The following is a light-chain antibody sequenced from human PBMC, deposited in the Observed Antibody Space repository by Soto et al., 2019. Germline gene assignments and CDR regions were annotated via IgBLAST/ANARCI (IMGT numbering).Light chain of an antibody. J-gene: IGKJ4*01. V-gene: IGKV3-20*01. CDR1: QSVSSSY. Sequence: EIVSTQSPGTLSLSPGVRATLSCRASQSVSSSYLAWYQQKPGQAPRLLIYGASSRATGIPDRFSGSGSGTDFTLTISRLEPEDFAVYYCQQYGSSSLTFGGGTKVDIK. CDR3: QQYGSSSLT. CDR2: GAS.